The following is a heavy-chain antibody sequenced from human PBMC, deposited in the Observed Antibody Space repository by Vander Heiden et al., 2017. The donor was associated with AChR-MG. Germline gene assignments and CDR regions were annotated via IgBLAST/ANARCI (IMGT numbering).Heavy chain of an antibody. V-gene: IGHV7-4-1*02. CDR1: GYTFTSYA. CDR2: INTNTGNP. CDR3: ARDPYYGGNVGAFDI. J-gene: IGHJ3*02. D-gene: IGHD4-17*01. Sequence: QVQLVQSGSELKTPGASVKVSCKASGYTFTSYAMNWVRQAPGQGLEWMGWINTNTGNPTYAQGLTGRFVFSLDTSVSTAYRQISGLKAEDTAVYYCARDPYYGGNVGAFDIWGQGTMVTVSS.